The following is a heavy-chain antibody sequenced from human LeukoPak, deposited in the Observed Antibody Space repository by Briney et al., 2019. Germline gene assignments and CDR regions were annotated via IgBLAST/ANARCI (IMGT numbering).Heavy chain of an antibody. Sequence: GGSLRLSCAASGNYWMHWVRQAPGKGLVWVSHINSDGSWTSYADSVKGRFTISKDNTKNTVYLQMNNLRAEDTAVYYCVSFYETYWGRGTLVTVSS. CDR2: INSDGSWT. CDR1: GNYW. D-gene: IGHD2-2*01. CDR3: VSFYETY. J-gene: IGHJ4*02. V-gene: IGHV3-74*01.